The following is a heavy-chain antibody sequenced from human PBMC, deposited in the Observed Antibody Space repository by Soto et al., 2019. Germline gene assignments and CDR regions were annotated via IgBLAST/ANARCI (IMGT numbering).Heavy chain of an antibody. D-gene: IGHD3-16*01. CDR1: GDAMRRNY. V-gene: IGHV4-59*01. J-gene: IGHJ6*02. CDR3: ARAMGDWGTYYYYYGMDV. CDR2: VYYAGAT. Sequence: QVQLQESGPGLVRPSETLSLPCTVSGDAMRRNYWSWIRPPPGKGLEWIGYVYYAGATSYTPSLKSRGTISVDTSKNQFSLKLSSVTAADTAVYYCARAMGDWGTYYYYYGMDVWGQGTTVTVSS.